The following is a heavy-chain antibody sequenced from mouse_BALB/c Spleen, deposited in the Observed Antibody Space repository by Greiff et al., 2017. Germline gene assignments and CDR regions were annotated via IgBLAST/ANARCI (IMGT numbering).Heavy chain of an antibody. CDR2: ISYSGST. Sequence: EVKVVESGPSLVKPSQTLSLTCSVTGDSITSGYWNWIRKFPGNKLEYMGYISYSGSTYYNPSLKSRISITRDTSKNQYYLQLNSVTTEDTATYYCASHHYYGYGVAYWGQGTLVTVSA. CDR3: ASHHYYGYGVAY. CDR1: GDSITSGY. D-gene: IGHD1-2*01. J-gene: IGHJ3*01. V-gene: IGHV3-8*02.